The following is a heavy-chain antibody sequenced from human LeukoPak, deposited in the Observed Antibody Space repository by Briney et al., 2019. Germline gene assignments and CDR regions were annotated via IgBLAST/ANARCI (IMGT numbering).Heavy chain of an antibody. V-gene: IGHV3-7*01. J-gene: IGHJ3*02. CDR2: INQDGDAE. Sequence: PGGSLRLSCTASGFTFRGYWMTWVRQAPGKGLEWVANINQDGDAEYNVDSVKGRFTISRDNAKNSLFLQMNSLRAEDTAVYYCARDPYDSRGASYGAFDIWGQGTKVTVSS. CDR1: GFTFRGYW. D-gene: IGHD3-22*01. CDR3: ARDPYDSRGASYGAFDI.